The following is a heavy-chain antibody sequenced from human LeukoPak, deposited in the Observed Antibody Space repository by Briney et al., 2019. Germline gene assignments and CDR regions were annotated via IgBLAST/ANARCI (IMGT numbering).Heavy chain of an antibody. CDR1: GGSISSYY. CDR3: ARDPYCSGGSCYGMDV. Sequence: PSETLSLTCTVSGGSISSYYWSWIRQPSGKGLEWIGYNYYSGSTNYNPSLKSRVTISVDTSKNQFSLKLSSVTAADTAVYYCARDPYCSGGSCYGMDVWGQGTTVTVSS. V-gene: IGHV4-59*01. CDR2: NYYSGST. D-gene: IGHD2-15*01. J-gene: IGHJ6*02.